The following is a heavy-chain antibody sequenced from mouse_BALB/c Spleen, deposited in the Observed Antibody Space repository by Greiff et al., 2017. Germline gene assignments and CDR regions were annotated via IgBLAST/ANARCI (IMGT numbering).Heavy chain of an antibody. CDR3: TRESYGSSYFAY. Sequence: VQLQQSGAELVKPGASVKLSCKASGYTFTSYYMYWVKQRPGQGLEWIGEINPSNGGTNFNEKFKSKATLTVDKSSSTAYMKLSSLTSEESAVYYCTRESYGSSYFAYWGQGTLVTVSA. CDR1: GYTFTSYY. CDR2: INPSNGGT. V-gene: IGHV1S81*02. J-gene: IGHJ3*01. D-gene: IGHD1-1*01.